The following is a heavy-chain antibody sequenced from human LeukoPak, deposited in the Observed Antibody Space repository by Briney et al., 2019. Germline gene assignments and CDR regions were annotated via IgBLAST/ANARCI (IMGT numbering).Heavy chain of an antibody. Sequence: ASVKVSCKASGYTFTSYDINWVRQATGQGLEWMGWMNPNSGNTGYAQKFQGRVTMTRNTSISTAYMELSSLRSEDTAVYYCARSLRITMVRGVIGFGYRGQGTLVTVSS. J-gene: IGHJ4*02. CDR1: GYTFTSYD. D-gene: IGHD3-10*01. CDR2: MNPNSGNT. CDR3: ARSLRITMVRGVIGFGY. V-gene: IGHV1-8*01.